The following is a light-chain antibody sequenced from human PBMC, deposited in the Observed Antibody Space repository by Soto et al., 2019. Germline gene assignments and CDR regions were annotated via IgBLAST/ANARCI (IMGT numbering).Light chain of an antibody. J-gene: IGKJ4*01. CDR2: DAS. CDR1: QSVSSY. V-gene: IGKV3-11*01. Sequence: EIVLTQSPATLSLSPGERATLSCRASQSVSSYLAWYQQKPGQAPRLLIYDASNRATGIPAMFSGSGSGTAFTLPISSREPDDFAVYYCQQRSNWLLTFGGGTKVEIK. CDR3: QQRSNWLLT.